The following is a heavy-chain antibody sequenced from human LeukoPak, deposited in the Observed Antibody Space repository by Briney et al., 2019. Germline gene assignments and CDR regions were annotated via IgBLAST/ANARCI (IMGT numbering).Heavy chain of an antibody. CDR2: IYTSGCT. CDR1: GGSISSGSYY. Sequence: SETLSLTCTVSGGSISSGSYYWSWIRQPAGKGLEWIGRIYTSGCTNYNPSLKSRVTISVDTSKNQFSLKLSSVTAADTAVYYCARYRASYGPLFDYWGQGTLVTVSS. V-gene: IGHV4-61*02. CDR3: ARYRASYGPLFDY. D-gene: IGHD5-18*01. J-gene: IGHJ4*02.